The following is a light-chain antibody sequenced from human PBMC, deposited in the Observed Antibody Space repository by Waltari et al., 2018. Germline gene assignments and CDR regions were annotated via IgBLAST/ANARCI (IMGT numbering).Light chain of an antibody. V-gene: IGKV3-20*01. CDR2: GAS. J-gene: IGKJ3*01. CDR3: QQYGSSPLFT. CDR1: QSVSSRY. Sequence: TQSPGTLSLSPGERATLSCRVSQSVSSRYLAWYQQKPGQAPRLLIYGASSRATGIPDRFSGSGSGTDFSLTISRLEPEDFAEYYCQQYGSSPLFTCGPGTRVDI.